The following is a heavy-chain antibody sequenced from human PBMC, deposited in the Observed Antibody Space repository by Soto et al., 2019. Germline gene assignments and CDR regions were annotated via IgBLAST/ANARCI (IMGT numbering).Heavy chain of an antibody. V-gene: IGHV4-31*03. J-gene: IGHJ3*02. CDR2: IYYSGST. CDR1: GGSISSGGYY. CDR3: ARVRYCSGGSCYRASDI. Sequence: QVQLQESGPGLVKPSQTLSLTCTVSGGSISSGGYYWSWIRQHPGKGLEWIGYIYYSGSTYYNPSLKSRVTISVDTSKNQFSLKLSSATAADTAVYYCARVRYCSGGSCYRASDIWGQGTMVTVSS. D-gene: IGHD2-15*01.